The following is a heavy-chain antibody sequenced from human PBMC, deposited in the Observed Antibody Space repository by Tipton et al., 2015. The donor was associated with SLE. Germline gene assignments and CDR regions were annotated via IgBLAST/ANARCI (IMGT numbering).Heavy chain of an antibody. CDR1: GGSISSYNYY. J-gene: IGHJ6*02. CDR2: IYYSGTT. V-gene: IGHV4-39*07. Sequence: TLSLTCAVSGGSISSYNYYWDWIRQPPGKGLEWIGSIYYSGTTYYKPSLKSRVTVSVDTSKNQFSLRLSSVTAADTAMYYCARRAGGYQYFYGMDVWGQGTPITVSS. CDR3: ARRAGGYQYFYGMDV. D-gene: IGHD1-26*01.